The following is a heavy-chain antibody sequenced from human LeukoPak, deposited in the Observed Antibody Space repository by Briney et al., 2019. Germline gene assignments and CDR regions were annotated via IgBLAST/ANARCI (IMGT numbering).Heavy chain of an antibody. CDR2: IIPIFGTA. J-gene: IGHJ3*02. V-gene: IGHV1-69*13. D-gene: IGHD6-13*01. CDR3: ATLSWYRNDAFDI. CDR1: GGTFSSYA. Sequence: SVKVSCKASGGTFSSYAISRVRQAPGQGLEWMGGIIPIFGTANYAQKFQGRVTITADESTSTAYMELSSLRSEDTAVYYCATLSWYRNDAFDIWGQGTMVTVSS.